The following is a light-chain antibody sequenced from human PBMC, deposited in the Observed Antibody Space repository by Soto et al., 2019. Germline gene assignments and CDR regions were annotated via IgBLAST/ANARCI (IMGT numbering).Light chain of an antibody. CDR3: HPSDNPPYT. CDR1: QDISNY. Sequence: DFQMTQSPSSLSASVGDRVTITCQASQDISNYLNWYQQKPGRAPKLLIYDASTLERGVPSRFSRTGSGTLFTFAISSLQAEDIGIYYCHPSDNPPYTFCQGTRLEIK. V-gene: IGKV1-33*01. CDR2: DAS. J-gene: IGKJ5*01.